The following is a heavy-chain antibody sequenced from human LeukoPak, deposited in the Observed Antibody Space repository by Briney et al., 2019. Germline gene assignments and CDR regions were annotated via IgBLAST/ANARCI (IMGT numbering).Heavy chain of an antibody. CDR1: GGSISSSDWY. V-gene: IGHV4-39*07. Sequence: PSETLSLTCTVSGGSISSSDWYWGWIRQPPGKGLEWIGTIFYNGATQFNPSLKSRVTLSVDTSRNQFSLRLTAVTAADTAVYYCAREERYTTSSGGHWGQGTLVTVSS. CDR3: AREERYTTSSGGH. D-gene: IGHD1-26*01. CDR2: IFYNGAT. J-gene: IGHJ1*01.